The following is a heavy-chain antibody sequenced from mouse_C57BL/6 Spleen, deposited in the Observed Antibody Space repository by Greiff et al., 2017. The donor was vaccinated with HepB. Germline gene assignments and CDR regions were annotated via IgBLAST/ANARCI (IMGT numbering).Heavy chain of an antibody. CDR3: TMGYYGSRDY. CDR2: IDPEDGDT. J-gene: IGHJ2*01. Sequence: EVQLQQSGAELVRPGASVKLSCTASGFNIKDYYMHWVKQRPEQGLEWIGRIDPEDGDTEYAPKFQGKATMTADTSSNTAYLQLSSLTSEDTAVYYCTMGYYGSRDYWGQGITLTVSS. D-gene: IGHD1-1*01. CDR1: GFNIKDYY. V-gene: IGHV14-1*01.